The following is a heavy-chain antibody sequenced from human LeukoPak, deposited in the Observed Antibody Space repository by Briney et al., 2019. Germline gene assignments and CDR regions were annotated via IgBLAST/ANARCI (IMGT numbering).Heavy chain of an antibody. J-gene: IGHJ4*02. Sequence: RASVKVSCKVSGYTLTELSMHWVRQAPGKGLEWMGGFDPEDGETIYAQKFQGRVTITADKSRSTAYMELSRLRSEDTAVYYCARDYGGKRVFDYWGQGTLVTVSS. CDR3: ARDYGGKRVFDY. D-gene: IGHD4-23*01. V-gene: IGHV1-24*01. CDR2: FDPEDGET. CDR1: GYTLTELS.